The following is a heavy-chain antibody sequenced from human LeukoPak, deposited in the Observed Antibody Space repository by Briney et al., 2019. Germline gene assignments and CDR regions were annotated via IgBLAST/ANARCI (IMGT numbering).Heavy chain of an antibody. Sequence: PSETLSLTCTVSGGSISSSSYYWGWIRQPPGKGLEWIGSIYYSGSTYYNPSLKSRVTISVDTSKNQFSLKLSSVTAADTAVYYCARLLDDSRDFDYWGQGTLVTVSS. CDR2: IYYSGST. CDR1: GGSISSSSYY. CDR3: ARLLDDSRDFDY. J-gene: IGHJ4*02. V-gene: IGHV4-39*01. D-gene: IGHD3-22*01.